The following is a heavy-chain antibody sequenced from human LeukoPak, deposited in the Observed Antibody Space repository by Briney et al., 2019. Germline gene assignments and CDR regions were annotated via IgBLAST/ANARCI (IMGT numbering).Heavy chain of an antibody. V-gene: IGHV4-4*07. CDR2: MSTSGST. CDR3: ARLWQNWFDP. Sequence: SETLSLTCTVSAASIRNYHWSWIRHPAGKGLEWIGRMSTSGSTYYNPSLKSRVTISVDTSKNQFSLKLSSVTAADTAVYYCARLWQNWFDPWGQGTLVTVSS. J-gene: IGHJ5*02. CDR1: AASIRNYH.